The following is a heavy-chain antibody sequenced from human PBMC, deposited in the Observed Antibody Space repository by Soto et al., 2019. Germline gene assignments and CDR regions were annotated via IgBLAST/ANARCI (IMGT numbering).Heavy chain of an antibody. CDR3: ARVNYDYVWGSYRPYGMDV. D-gene: IGHD3-16*02. J-gene: IGHJ6*02. Sequence: QLQLQESGSGLVKPSQTLSLTCAVSGGSISSGGYSWSWIRQPPGKGLEWIGYIYHSGSTYYNPSLKSRVTTSVDRAKNQFSLKLSSVTAADTAVYYCARVNYDYVWGSYRPYGMDVWGQGTTVTVSS. CDR1: GGSISSGGYS. CDR2: IYHSGST. V-gene: IGHV4-30-2*01.